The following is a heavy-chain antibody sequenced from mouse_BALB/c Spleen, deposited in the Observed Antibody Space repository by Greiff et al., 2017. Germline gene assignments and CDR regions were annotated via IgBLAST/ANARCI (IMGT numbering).Heavy chain of an antibody. CDR2: ISSGSSTI. D-gene: IGHD2-4*01. J-gene: IGHJ3*01. V-gene: IGHV5-17*02. CDR1: GFTFSSFG. CDR3: AREDYDEFAY. Sequence: EVKVVESGGGLVQPGGSRKLSCAASGFTFSSFGMHWVRQAPEKGLEWVAYISSGSSTIYYADTVKGRFTISRDNPKNTLFLQMTSLRSEDTAMYYCAREDYDEFAYWGQGTLVTVSA.